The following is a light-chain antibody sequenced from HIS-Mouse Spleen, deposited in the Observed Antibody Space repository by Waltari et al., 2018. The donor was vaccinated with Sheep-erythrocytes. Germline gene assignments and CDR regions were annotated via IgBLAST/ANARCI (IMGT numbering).Light chain of an antibody. CDR2: VAS. Sequence: AIQMTQSPSSLSTSVGDRVTITCRASQGIRNDLGWYQQKPGKAPKLLIYVASSLQSGVPSRFSGSGSGTDFTLTISSLQPEDFATYYCLQDYNYPYTFGQGTKLEIK. V-gene: IGKV1-6*01. CDR3: LQDYNYPYT. CDR1: QGIRND. J-gene: IGKJ2*01.